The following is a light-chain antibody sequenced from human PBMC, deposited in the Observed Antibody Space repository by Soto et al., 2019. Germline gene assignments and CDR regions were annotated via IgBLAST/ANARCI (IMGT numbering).Light chain of an antibody. V-gene: IGLV2-23*02. CDR1: SSDVGSYNL. J-gene: IGLJ1*01. CDR2: EVS. Sequence: QPVLTQPASVSGSPGQSITISCTGTSSDVGSYNLVSWYQQHPGKAPKLMIYEVSKRPSGVSNRFSGSKSGNTASLTISGRQAEDEADYYCCSSAGSSTHYVFGTGTKVTVL. CDR3: CSSAGSSTHYV.